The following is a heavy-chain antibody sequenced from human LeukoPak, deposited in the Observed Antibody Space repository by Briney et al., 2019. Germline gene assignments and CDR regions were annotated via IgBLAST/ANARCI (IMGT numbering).Heavy chain of an antibody. D-gene: IGHD3-22*01. V-gene: IGHV1-18*01. Sequence: ASVKVSCKASGYTFTSYGISWVRQAPGQGLEWMGWISAYNGNTNYAQKLQGRVTMTTDTSTSTAYMELRGLRSDDTAVYYCARGEVGYYYDSSGYHLDYWGQGTLVTVSS. CDR3: ARGEVGYYYDSSGYHLDY. J-gene: IGHJ4*02. CDR1: GYTFTSYG. CDR2: ISAYNGNT.